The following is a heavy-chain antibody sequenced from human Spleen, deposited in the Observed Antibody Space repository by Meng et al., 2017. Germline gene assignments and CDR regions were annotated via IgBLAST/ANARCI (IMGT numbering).Heavy chain of an antibody. CDR2: ISSDARNE. CDR1: GFTFSDYY. Sequence: GESLKISCAASGFTFSDYYMGWVRQAPGKGLEWVATISSDARNEHYVDSVKGRFRISRDNSEKTSFLQMNSLRPEDTAVYYCARDVSSDFDVWGPGTLVTVSS. V-gene: IGHV3-30*03. CDR3: ARDVSSDFDV. J-gene: IGHJ3*01. D-gene: IGHD3-3*01.